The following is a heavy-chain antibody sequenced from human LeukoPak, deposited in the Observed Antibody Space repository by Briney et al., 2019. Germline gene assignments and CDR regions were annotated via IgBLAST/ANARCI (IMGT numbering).Heavy chain of an antibody. CDR2: IWNDGSHK. CDR3: VKDVVNFDY. J-gene: IGHJ4*02. D-gene: IGHD2-15*01. CDR1: GFTFSSYG. V-gene: IGHV3-33*06. Sequence: PGGSLRLSCAASGFTFSSYGMHWVRHAPGKGLEWVAVIWNDGSHKYYADSVKGRFTISRDNSKNTLYLQMNSLRAEDTAVYYCVKDVVNFDYWGQGTLVTVSS.